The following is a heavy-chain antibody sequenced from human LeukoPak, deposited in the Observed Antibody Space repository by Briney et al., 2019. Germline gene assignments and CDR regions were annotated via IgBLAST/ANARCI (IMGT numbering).Heavy chain of an antibody. CDR1: GGSISTSNYY. J-gene: IGHJ4*02. D-gene: IGHD3-22*01. V-gene: IGHV4-39*07. CDR2: IFYSGST. Sequence: SETLSLTCTVSGGSISTSNYYWGWIRQPPGKGLEWIGNIFYSGSTYYSPSLRSRVTISLDTSRNQFSLKLTSVTAADTAVYYCARGFGLYYYDSSGYYFDYWGQGTLVTVSS. CDR3: ARGFGLYYYDSSGYYFDY.